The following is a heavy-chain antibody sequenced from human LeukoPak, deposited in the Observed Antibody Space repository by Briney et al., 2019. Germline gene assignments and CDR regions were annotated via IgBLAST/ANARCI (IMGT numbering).Heavy chain of an antibody. J-gene: IGHJ4*02. CDR1: EFSVGSNY. Sequence: PGGSLRLSCAASEFSVGSNYMTWVRQAPGKGLEWVSFISRSGRNTDYADSVKGRFTISRDDAKNSLYLQLNSLRADDTAVYYCARDAPCTTSTCYXXIDSXXQGTLVTVX. D-gene: IGHD2-2*02. V-gene: IGHV3-11*06. CDR3: ARDAPCTTSTCYXXIDS. CDR2: ISRSGRNT.